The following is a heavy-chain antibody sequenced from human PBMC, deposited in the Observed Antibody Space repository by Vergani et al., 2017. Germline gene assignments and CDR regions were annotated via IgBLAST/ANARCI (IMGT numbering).Heavy chain of an antibody. Sequence: QVQLVQSGAEVKKPGSSVKVSCKASGGTFSSYAISWVRQAPGQGLEWMGGIIPIFGTANYAQKFQGRVTITADESTSTAYMELSSLRSEDTAVYYCARAPRLDYYDSSGYGXFDPWGQGTLVTVYS. D-gene: IGHD3-22*01. CDR2: IIPIFGTA. CDR3: ARAPRLDYYDSSGYGXFDP. V-gene: IGHV1-69*01. CDR1: GGTFSSYA. J-gene: IGHJ5*02.